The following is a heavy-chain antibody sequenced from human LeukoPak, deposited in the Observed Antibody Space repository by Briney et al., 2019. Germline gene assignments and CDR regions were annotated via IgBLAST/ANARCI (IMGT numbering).Heavy chain of an antibody. CDR2: ITSGGTI. Sequence: PGGSLSLSCAASGCTFSSYGRSWIRQAPGKGLEWLSHITSGGTIYYAHSLQGRFTISRDNAKSSLYLQMSSLRDEDTAVYYCARRYCSGGSCGVGPYFDYWGQGTLVTVSS. D-gene: IGHD2-15*01. J-gene: IGHJ4*02. CDR3: ARRYCSGGSCGVGPYFDY. CDR1: GCTFSSYG. V-gene: IGHV3-48*02.